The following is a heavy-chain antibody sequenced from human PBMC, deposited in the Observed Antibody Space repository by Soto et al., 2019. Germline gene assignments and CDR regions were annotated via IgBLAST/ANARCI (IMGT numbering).Heavy chain of an antibody. Sequence: QITLKESGPTLVNPTQTLTLTCNVSGVSLSTGGVGVGWSRQPPGNALEWLAPIYWDDDQPSSPSLKSRLTITKDTSKNHVGVTMTNMAPEDTATYYSAHMRAAKFDYWGQGTLVTVSA. CDR1: GVSLSTGGVG. D-gene: IGHD2-15*01. J-gene: IGHJ4*02. V-gene: IGHV2-5*02. CDR2: IYWDDDQ. CDR3: AHMRAAKFDY.